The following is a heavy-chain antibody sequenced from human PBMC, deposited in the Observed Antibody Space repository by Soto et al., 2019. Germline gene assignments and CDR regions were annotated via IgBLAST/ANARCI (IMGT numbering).Heavy chain of an antibody. Sequence: PGGSLRLSCAASGFTFRSSGMPWVRKAPGKGLEWVAAISYDGSNQYYADSVKGRFTISRDNSKNTLYLQMNSLRAEDTAVYYCAKDGLGLRSSSYRNTPFDYWGQGTLVTVSS. V-gene: IGHV3-30*18. J-gene: IGHJ4*02. CDR1: GFTFRSSG. CDR3: AKDGLGLRSSSYRNTPFDY. CDR2: ISYDGSNQ. D-gene: IGHD6-13*01.